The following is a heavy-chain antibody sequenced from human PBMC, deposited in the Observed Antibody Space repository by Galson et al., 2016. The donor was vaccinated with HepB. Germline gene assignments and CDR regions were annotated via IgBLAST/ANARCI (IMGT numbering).Heavy chain of an antibody. CDR2: LSYDGSNE. CDR3: ASEILGHCSGGSCYTGDH. D-gene: IGHD2-15*01. Sequence: LRLSCAVSGFTFSRYVMYWVRQAPGKGLEWVAVLSYDGSNEYYADSVKGRFTISRDNSKNTLYLQMNSLSGEDTALYYCASEILGHCSGGSCYTGDHWGQGTLVTVSS. CDR1: GFTFSRYV. V-gene: IGHV3-30-3*01. J-gene: IGHJ4*02.